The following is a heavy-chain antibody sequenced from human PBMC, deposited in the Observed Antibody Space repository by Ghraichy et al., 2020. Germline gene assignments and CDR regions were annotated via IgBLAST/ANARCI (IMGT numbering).Heavy chain of an antibody. CDR1: GSTFFTSG. J-gene: IGHJ5*02. CDR2: ITTKSGNT. CDR3: ARGINYFDP. Sequence: ASVKVSCKVSGSTFFTSGITWVRLSPGLGLEWLGWITTKSGNTQYGWKFQDRVTMTTDTSTSTAYMELRSLRSDDTAVYYCARGINYFDPWGQGTLVTVSS. D-gene: IGHD5-24*01. V-gene: IGHV1-18*01.